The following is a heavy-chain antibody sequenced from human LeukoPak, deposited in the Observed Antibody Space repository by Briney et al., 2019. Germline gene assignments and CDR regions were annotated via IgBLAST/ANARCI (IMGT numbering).Heavy chain of an antibody. D-gene: IGHD2-2*01. CDR3: ARAPGCSSTSCYPLYYYYYMDV. CDR1: GFTFSSYA. Sequence: GESLRLSCAASGFTFSSYAMHWVRQAPGKGLEWVAVISYDGSNKYYADSVKGRFTISRDNSKNTLYLQMNSLRAEDTAVYYCARAPGCSSTSCYPLYYYYYMDVWGKGTTVTVSS. J-gene: IGHJ6*03. V-gene: IGHV3-30-3*01. CDR2: ISYDGSNK.